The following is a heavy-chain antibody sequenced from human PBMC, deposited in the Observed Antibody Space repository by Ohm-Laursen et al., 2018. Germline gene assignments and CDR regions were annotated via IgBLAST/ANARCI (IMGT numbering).Heavy chain of an antibody. CDR3: VKDLSSGGDYSAWRHWYFDL. CDR1: GFTFSSYA. J-gene: IGHJ2*01. V-gene: IGHV3-21*01. CDR2: ISSSGGYI. Sequence: GSLRLSCAASGFTFSSYAMSWVRQAPGKGLEWVSSISSSGGYISYADSVKGRFTISRDNADSSLSLQMNSLRAADTAVYYCVKDLSSGGDYSAWRHWYFDLWGRGTLVTVSS. D-gene: IGHD2-21*02.